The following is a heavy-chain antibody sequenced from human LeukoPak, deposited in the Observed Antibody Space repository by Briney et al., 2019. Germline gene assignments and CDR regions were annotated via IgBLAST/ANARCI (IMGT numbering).Heavy chain of an antibody. CDR2: ISAYNGNT. D-gene: IGHD3-3*01. J-gene: IGHJ3*02. CDR1: GYTFTNSG. CDR3: ARSYDFWSGYDAFDI. V-gene: IGHV1-18*01. Sequence: ASVKVSCKASGYTFTNSGISWVRQAPGQGLEWMGWISAYNGNTNYAQKLQGRVTMTTDTSTSTAYMELRSLRSDDTAVYYCARSYDFWSGYDAFDIWGQGTMVTVSS.